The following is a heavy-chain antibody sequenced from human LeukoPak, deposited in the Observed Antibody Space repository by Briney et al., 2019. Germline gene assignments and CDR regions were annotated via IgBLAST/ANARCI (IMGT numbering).Heavy chain of an antibody. CDR2: ISWNSNSI. Sequence: GGSLRLSCAASGFTFDDYAMHWFRQAPGKGLEWVSGISWNSNSIGYADSVKGRFTISRDNARNSLYLQMNSLRAEDTALYYCAKDAVVSGWFGEPPRYYFDYWGQGTLVTVSS. J-gene: IGHJ4*02. CDR3: AKDAVVSGWFGEPPRYYFDY. D-gene: IGHD3-10*01. CDR1: GFTFDDYA. V-gene: IGHV3-9*01.